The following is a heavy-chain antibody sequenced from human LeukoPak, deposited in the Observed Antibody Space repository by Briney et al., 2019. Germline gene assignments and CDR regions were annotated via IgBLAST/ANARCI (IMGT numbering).Heavy chain of an antibody. J-gene: IGHJ4*02. CDR3: ARESRRGVCGSYPLRGEVYFDY. CDR1: GGSISSYY. CDR2: IYTSGST. D-gene: IGHD3-16*02. Sequence: PSQTLSPTCTVSGGSISSYYWSWIRQPAGNGLEWIGRIYTSGSTSYNPSLKSRVTMSVGTSKNPFSLKLSSVTAAETAVYYCARESRRGVCGSYPLRGEVYFDYLGQGTLVTVSS. V-gene: IGHV4-4*07.